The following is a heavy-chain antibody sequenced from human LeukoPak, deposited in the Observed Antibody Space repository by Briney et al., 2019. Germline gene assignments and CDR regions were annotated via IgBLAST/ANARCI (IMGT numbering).Heavy chain of an antibody. CDR3: ARQDLFDY. J-gene: IGHJ4*02. CDR2: ISSDGSST. Sequence: PGGSLRLSCAASGFTFSSYWMHWVRQAPGKGLVWVSRISSDGSSTTYADSVKGRFTISRDSAKNTLYLQMNSLRAEDTAVYYCARQDLFDYWGQGTLVTVSS. D-gene: IGHD2-15*01. V-gene: IGHV3-74*01. CDR1: GFTFSSYW.